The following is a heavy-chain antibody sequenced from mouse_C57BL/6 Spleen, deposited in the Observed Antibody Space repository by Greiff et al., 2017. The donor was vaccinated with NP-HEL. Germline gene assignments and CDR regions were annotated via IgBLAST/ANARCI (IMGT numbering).Heavy chain of an antibody. CDR2: IYPGSGST. V-gene: IGHV1-55*01. CDR3: ARGDGNYGEAMDY. Sequence: VQLQQPGAELVKPGASVKMSCKASGYTFTSYWITWVKQRPGQGLEWIGDIYPGSGSTSYNEKFKSKATLTVDTSSSTAYMQLSSLTSEDSAVDCCARGDGNYGEAMDYWGQGTSVTVSS. CDR1: GYTFTSYW. J-gene: IGHJ4*01. D-gene: IGHD2-1*01.